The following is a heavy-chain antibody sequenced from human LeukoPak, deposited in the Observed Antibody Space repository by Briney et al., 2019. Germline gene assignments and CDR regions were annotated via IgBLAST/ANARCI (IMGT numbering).Heavy chain of an antibody. CDR1: GFTVSSNY. V-gene: IGHV3-15*01. Sequence: GGSLRLSCAASGFTVSSNYMSWVRQAPGKGLEWVGRIKSKTDGGTTDYAAPVKGRFTISRDDSKNTLYLQMNSLKTEDTAVYYCTTSVTARGYDAFDIWGQGTMVTVSS. CDR2: IKSKTDGGTT. CDR3: TTSVTARGYDAFDI. D-gene: IGHD2-21*02. J-gene: IGHJ3*02.